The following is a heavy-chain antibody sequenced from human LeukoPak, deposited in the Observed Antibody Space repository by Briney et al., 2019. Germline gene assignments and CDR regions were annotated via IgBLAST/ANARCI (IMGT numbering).Heavy chain of an antibody. V-gene: IGHV1-18*01. CDR1: NYTFASYG. CDR2: ISPYDGNT. Sequence: ASVKVSCKASNYTFASYGLSWVRQAPGQGLQWVGWISPYDGNTDYAQRFQARVTMTIDRATRTVYMDLKRLRLDDTAVYYCVRVWPPNAVDRGMTYSYFNALDVGGQGTTVIVSS. CDR3: VRVWPPNAVDRGMTYSYFNALDV. D-gene: IGHD1-1*01. J-gene: IGHJ6*02.